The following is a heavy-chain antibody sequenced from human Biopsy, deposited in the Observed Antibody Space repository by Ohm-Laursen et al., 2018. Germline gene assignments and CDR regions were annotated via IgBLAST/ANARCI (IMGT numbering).Heavy chain of an antibody. J-gene: IGHJ6*02. CDR2: IYYSAIT. CDR3: ARDSGILNYGNFKYYHYYGMDV. Sequence: SQTLSLTCTVSGDSVTKYYWSWIRPPPGKGLEWIGHIYYSAITNYNPSLQSRVSISVDTSRNQVSLTLSSVTAADTAVYYCARDSGILNYGNFKYYHYYGMDVWGQGTKVTVSS. CDR1: GDSVTKYY. D-gene: IGHD4-11*01. V-gene: IGHV4-59*02.